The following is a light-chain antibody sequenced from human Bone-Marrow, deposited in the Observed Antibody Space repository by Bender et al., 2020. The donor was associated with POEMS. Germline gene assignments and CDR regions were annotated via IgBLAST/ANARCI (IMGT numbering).Light chain of an antibody. CDR3: QVWDSGNDDEV. CDR2: DDS. CDR1: HIGGKS. Sequence: SYVLTQPPSVSVAPGQTAIITCGGNHIGGKSVHWYQQKPGQAPVLVVYDDSDLPSGTPERFSGSNSENTATLTISGVEAGDEADYYCQVWDSGNDDEVFGGGTKLTVL. J-gene: IGLJ3*02. V-gene: IGLV3-21*02.